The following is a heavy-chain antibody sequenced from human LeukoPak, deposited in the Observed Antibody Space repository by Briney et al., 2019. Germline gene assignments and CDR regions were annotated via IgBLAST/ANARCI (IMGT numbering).Heavy chain of an antibody. CDR1: GGSISSSGYY. D-gene: IGHD3-9*01. J-gene: IGHJ4*02. CDR3: ARDKGHFDVDY. V-gene: IGHV4-39*07. CDR2: IYYSGNT. Sequence: SETLSLACSVSGGSISSSGYYWGWIRQPPGKDLEWIGSIYYSGNTFYIPSLKSRLTISLDTSKNQFSLKLSSVTAADTAVYYCARDKGHFDVDYWGQGTLVTVSS.